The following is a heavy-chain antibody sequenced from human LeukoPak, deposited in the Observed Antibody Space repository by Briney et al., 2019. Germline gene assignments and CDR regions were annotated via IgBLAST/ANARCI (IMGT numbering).Heavy chain of an antibody. CDR3: ARGWGAPYSNYVTSQPGEGEPYYYMDV. Sequence: PSETLSLTCTVSGGSISSSSYYWGWIRQPPGKGLEWIGSIYYSGSTYYNPSLKSRVTISVDTSKNQFSLKLSSVTAADTAVYYCARGWGAPYSNYVTSQPGEGEPYYYMDVWGKGTTVTVSS. V-gene: IGHV4-39*07. CDR2: IYYSGST. D-gene: IGHD4-11*01. CDR1: GGSISSSSYY. J-gene: IGHJ6*03.